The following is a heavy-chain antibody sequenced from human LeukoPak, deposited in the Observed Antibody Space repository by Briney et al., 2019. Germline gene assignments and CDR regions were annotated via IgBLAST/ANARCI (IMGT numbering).Heavy chain of an antibody. V-gene: IGHV1-2*02. CDR2: INPNSGGT. Sequence: ASVKVSCKASGYTFTGYYMHWVRQAPGQGLEWMGWINPNSGGTNYAQKFQGRVTMTRDTSISTAYMELSRLRSDDTAVYYCARVGGSYFQWAFDIWGQGTMVTVSS. J-gene: IGHJ3*02. CDR1: GYTFTGYY. CDR3: ARVGGSYFQWAFDI. D-gene: IGHD1-26*01.